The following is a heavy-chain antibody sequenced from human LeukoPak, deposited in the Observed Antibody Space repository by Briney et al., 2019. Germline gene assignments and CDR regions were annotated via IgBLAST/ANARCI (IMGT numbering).Heavy chain of an antibody. Sequence: ASVKVSCKASGGTFSSYAISWVRLAPGKGLEWMGGFDPEDGETIYAQKFQGRVTMTEDTSTDTAYMELSSLRSEDTAVYYCATNPYYYDSSGYYTWGQGTLVTVSS. CDR1: GGTFSSYA. CDR2: FDPEDGET. D-gene: IGHD3-22*01. J-gene: IGHJ4*02. CDR3: ATNPYYYDSSGYYT. V-gene: IGHV1-24*01.